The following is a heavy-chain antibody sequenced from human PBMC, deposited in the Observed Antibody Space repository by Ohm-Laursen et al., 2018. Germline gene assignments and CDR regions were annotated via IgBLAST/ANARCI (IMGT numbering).Heavy chain of an antibody. CDR2: IRSKAYGGTT. D-gene: IGHD3-22*01. CDR3: TRVLPDYYDSSGYYPLYGMDV. V-gene: IGHV3-49*04. Sequence: SLRLSCAASGFTFGDYAMSWVRQAPGKGLEWVGFIRSKAYGGTTEYAASVKGRFTISRDDSKSIAYLQMNSLKTEDTAVYYCTRVLPDYYDSSGYYPLYGMDVWGQGTTVTVAS. CDR1: GFTFGDYA. J-gene: IGHJ6*02.